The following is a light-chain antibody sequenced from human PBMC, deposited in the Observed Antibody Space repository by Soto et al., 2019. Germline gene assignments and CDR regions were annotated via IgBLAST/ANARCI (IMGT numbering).Light chain of an antibody. CDR2: ETD. Sequence: QSALTQPASVSGSPGQSITISCTGTNNEVGGHMYVSWYQHQAGEVPKLIIYETDARPSGVSHRFSGSKSGNTASLTISGLQGEDEATYYCSSYRRGIIVFGGVTQLTVL. CDR3: SSYRRGIIV. CDR1: NNEVGGHMY. V-gene: IGLV2-14*01. J-gene: IGLJ2*01.